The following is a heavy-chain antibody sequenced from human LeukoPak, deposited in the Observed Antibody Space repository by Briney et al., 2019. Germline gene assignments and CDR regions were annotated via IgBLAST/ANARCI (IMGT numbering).Heavy chain of an antibody. J-gene: IGHJ3*02. D-gene: IGHD6-19*01. CDR1: GGSFSGYY. V-gene: IGHV4-34*01. Sequence: PSETLSLTCAVYGGSFSGYYWSWIRQPLGKGLEWIGEINHSGSTNYNPSLKSRVAISVDTSKNQFSLKLSSVTAADTAVYYCAFRLVHGAFDIWGQGTMVTVSS. CDR2: INHSGST. CDR3: AFRLVHGAFDI.